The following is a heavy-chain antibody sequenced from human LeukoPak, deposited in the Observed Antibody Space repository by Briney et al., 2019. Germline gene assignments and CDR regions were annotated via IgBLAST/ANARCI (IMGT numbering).Heavy chain of an antibody. J-gene: IGHJ4*02. CDR2: ISGSGGST. D-gene: IGHD1-20*01. V-gene: IGHV3-23*01. CDR1: GFTFSSYA. Sequence: GGSLRLSCAASGFTFSSYAMSWVRQAPGKGPEWVSAISGSGGSTYYADSVKGRFTISRDNSKNTLYLQMNSLRAEDTAVHYCAKTRGNWNYFDYWSQGTLVTVSS. CDR3: AKTRGNWNYFDY.